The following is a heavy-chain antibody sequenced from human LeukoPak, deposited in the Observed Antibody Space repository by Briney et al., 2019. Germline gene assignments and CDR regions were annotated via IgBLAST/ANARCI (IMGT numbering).Heavy chain of an antibody. J-gene: IGHJ4*02. D-gene: IGHD2-2*01. CDR2: INSDGSST. Sequence: GGSLRLSCAASGFTFNIYWMHWVRQAPGKGLVWVSSINSDGSSTCYADSVKGRFTISRDNAKNTLYLQMNSLRAEDTAVYYCARDLESCSSTSWYRGWGPIGYWGEGTLVTVSS. V-gene: IGHV3-74*01. CDR3: ARDLESCSSTSWYRGWGPIGY. CDR1: GFTFNIYW.